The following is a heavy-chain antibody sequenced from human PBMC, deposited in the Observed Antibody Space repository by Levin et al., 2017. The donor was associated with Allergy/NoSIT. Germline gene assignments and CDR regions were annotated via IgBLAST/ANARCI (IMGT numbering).Heavy chain of an antibody. V-gene: IGHV4-61*01. CDR1: GGSVSSGSYY. J-gene: IGHJ4*02. D-gene: IGHD4-11*01. CDR3: ARDLNTDTHFDY. Sequence: PSETLSLTCTVSGGSVSSGSYYWTWIRQPPGKGLEWIGYIDYRGRTNYNPALKSRVTISVDTSNNQFSLKLSSVTAADTAVYYYARDLNTDTHFDYWGPGTLVTVSS. CDR2: IDYRGRT.